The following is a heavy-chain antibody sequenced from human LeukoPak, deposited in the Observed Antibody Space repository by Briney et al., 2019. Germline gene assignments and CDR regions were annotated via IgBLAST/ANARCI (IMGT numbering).Heavy chain of an antibody. D-gene: IGHD3-9*01. V-gene: IGHV1-2*02. Sequence: ASVKVSCKASGYTFTGYYMHWVRQAPGQGLEWMGWINPNSGGTNYAQKFQGRVTMTRDTSSSTAYMELSRLRSDDTAVYYCARVDYDILTGYSKAYFDYWGQGTLVTLSS. CDR2: INPNSGGT. CDR3: ARVDYDILTGYSKAYFDY. J-gene: IGHJ4*02. CDR1: GYTFTGYY.